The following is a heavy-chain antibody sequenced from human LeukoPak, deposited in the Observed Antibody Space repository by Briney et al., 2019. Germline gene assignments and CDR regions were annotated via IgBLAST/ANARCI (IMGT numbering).Heavy chain of an antibody. CDR2: ISSLSGTI. CDR3: VRDQGGAVSY. Sequence: GGSLRLSCAASGFDFRSYSMNWVRQAPGKGLEWVSYISSLSGTIDYADSVKGRFIISRDNAQNSLFLQMNSLRAEDTAVYYCVRDQGGAVSYWGQGTLVTVSS. CDR1: GFDFRSYS. D-gene: IGHD3-16*01. V-gene: IGHV3-48*01. J-gene: IGHJ4*02.